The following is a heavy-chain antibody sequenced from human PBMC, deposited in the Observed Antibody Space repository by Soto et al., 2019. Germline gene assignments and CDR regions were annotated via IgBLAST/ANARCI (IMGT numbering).Heavy chain of an antibody. Sequence: QAQLVQSGAEVKKPGASVTVSCQVSGYTFTMYYIHWLRQAPGQGLEWMGLINPSGGDTSLAQKFRGRLSMTRNASTSTVYMEMSSLTSEDTSMYYCARDHFYGSGANPRKSFDVWGQGALVTVSS. CDR3: ARDHFYGSGANPRKSFDV. CDR2: INPSGGDT. J-gene: IGHJ3*01. CDR1: GYTFTMYY. V-gene: IGHV1-46*01. D-gene: IGHD3-10*01.